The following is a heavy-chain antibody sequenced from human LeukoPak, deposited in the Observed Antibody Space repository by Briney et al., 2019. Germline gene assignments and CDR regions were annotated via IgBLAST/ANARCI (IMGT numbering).Heavy chain of an antibody. CDR1: GFTSSSYA. Sequence: GGSLRLSCAASGFTSSSYAMSWVRQAPGKGLVWVSRINADGSSASYADSVKGRFTISRDNAKNTLYLQMNSLRAEDTAMYYCARDYGRSRDYGMDVWGQGTTVTVSS. CDR2: INADGSSA. V-gene: IGHV3-74*01. J-gene: IGHJ6*02. D-gene: IGHD3-10*01. CDR3: ARDYGRSRDYGMDV.